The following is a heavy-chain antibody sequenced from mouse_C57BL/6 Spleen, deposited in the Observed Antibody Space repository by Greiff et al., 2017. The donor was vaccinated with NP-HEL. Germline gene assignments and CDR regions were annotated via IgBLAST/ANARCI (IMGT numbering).Heavy chain of an antibody. V-gene: IGHV1-15*01. J-gene: IGHJ2*01. Sequence: QVQLQQSGAELVRPGASVTLSCKASGYTFTDYEMHWVKQTPVHGLEWIGAIDPETGGTAYNQKFKGKAILTADKSSSTAYMELRSLTSKDSSVYYCTSPVYYDYLDYWGQGTTLTVSS. CDR3: TSPVYYDYLDY. D-gene: IGHD2-4*01. CDR1: GYTFTDYE. CDR2: IDPETGGT.